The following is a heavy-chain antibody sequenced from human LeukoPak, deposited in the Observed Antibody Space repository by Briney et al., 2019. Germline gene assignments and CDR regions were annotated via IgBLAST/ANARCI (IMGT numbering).Heavy chain of an antibody. Sequence: PSETLSLTCAVYGGSFSGYYWSWIRQPPGKGLEWIGEINHSGSTNYNPSLKSRVTISVDTSKNQFFLKLSSVTAADTAVYYCARTGIVVVLDAFDIWGQGTMVTVSS. V-gene: IGHV4-34*01. J-gene: IGHJ3*02. CDR3: ARTGIVVVLDAFDI. CDR1: GGSFSGYY. D-gene: IGHD2-21*01. CDR2: INHSGST.